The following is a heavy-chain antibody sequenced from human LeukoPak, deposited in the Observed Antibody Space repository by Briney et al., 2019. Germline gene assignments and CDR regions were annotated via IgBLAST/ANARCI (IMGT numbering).Heavy chain of an antibody. V-gene: IGHV3-33*01. D-gene: IGHD4-17*01. Sequence: PGGPLRLSCAASGFTFNSYGMHWVRQAPGKGLEWVAVIWYDGSNEYYADSVKGRFTISRDNSKNTLYLQMNSLRAEDTAVYYCAGDYGEYYYGMDVWGQGTTVTVSS. J-gene: IGHJ6*02. CDR2: IWYDGSNE. CDR3: AGDYGEYYYGMDV. CDR1: GFTFNSYG.